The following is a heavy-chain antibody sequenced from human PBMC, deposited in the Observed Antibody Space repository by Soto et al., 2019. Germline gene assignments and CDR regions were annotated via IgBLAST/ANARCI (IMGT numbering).Heavy chain of an antibody. V-gene: IGHV4-4*02. CDR2: IYHSGST. CDR1: GASICGNNW. J-gene: IGHJ4*02. CDR3: ARAGWDFDY. D-gene: IGHD6-19*01. Sequence: SETLSLTCAVSGASICGNNWWSWVRQPPGKGLEWIGEIYHSGSTNYNPSLKSRVTISVDKSKNQFSLKLNSVTAADTAVYYCARAGWDFDYWGQGTLVTVSS.